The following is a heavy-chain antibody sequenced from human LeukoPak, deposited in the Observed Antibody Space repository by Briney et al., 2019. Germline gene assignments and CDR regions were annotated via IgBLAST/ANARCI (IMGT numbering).Heavy chain of an antibody. D-gene: IGHD2-21*02. CDR3: ARGSVTAIGGFDY. J-gene: IGHJ4*02. CDR2: IKQDGSEK. Sequence: GGSLRLSCAASGFTFSSYWMSWVRQAPGKGLEWVANIKQDGSEKYYVDSVKGRFTISRDNAKNSLYLQMNSLRAEDTPVYYCARGSVTAIGGFDYWGQGTLVTVSS. V-gene: IGHV3-7*01. CDR1: GFTFSSYW.